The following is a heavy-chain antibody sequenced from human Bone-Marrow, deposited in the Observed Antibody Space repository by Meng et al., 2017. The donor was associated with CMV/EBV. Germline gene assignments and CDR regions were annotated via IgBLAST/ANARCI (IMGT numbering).Heavy chain of an antibody. CDR3: AGDQGPRGPTMVVTGGFDY. CDR1: GFTFSSYA. Sequence: GGSLRLSCAASGFTFSSYAMHWVRQAPGKGLEWVAVISYDGSNKYYADSVKGRFTISRDNSKNTLYLQMNSLRAEDTAVYYCAGDQGPRGPTMVVTGGFDYWGQGTLVTVSS. J-gene: IGHJ4*02. D-gene: IGHD2-21*02. CDR2: ISYDGSNK. V-gene: IGHV3-30*04.